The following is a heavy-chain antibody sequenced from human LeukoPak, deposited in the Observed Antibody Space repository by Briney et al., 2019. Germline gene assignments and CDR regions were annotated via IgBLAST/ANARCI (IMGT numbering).Heavy chain of an antibody. V-gene: IGHV4-59*02. CDR2: ICHTGNT. Sequence: PSETLSLTCTVSGASVTSHCWNWIRQPAGQGLEWIGYICHTGNTNSNPSLKSRVTKSLDTSKNQFSLKLSSVTAADTAVYYCARHSYGRHRPLDYWGQGTLVTVSS. J-gene: IGHJ4*02. CDR1: GASVTSHC. D-gene: IGHD5-18*01. CDR3: ARHSYGRHRPLDY.